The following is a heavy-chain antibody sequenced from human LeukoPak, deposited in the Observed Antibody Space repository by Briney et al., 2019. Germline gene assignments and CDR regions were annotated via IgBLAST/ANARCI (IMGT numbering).Heavy chain of an antibody. CDR1: GITVSDKY. CDR3: SRESGAFCPFGY. D-gene: IGHD1-26*01. V-gene: IGHV4-4*02. CDR2: ISLTGET. J-gene: IGHJ4*02. Sequence: GSLRLSCEVSGITVSDKYMSWVRQPPGQGLEWIGEISLTGETNYNPSLNGRVTMSLDGSRNQLSLTLTSVTAADTAIYYCSRESGAFCPFGYWGQGTLVIVPP.